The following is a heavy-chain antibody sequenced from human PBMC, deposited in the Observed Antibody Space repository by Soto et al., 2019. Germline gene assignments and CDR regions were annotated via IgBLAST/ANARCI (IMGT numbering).Heavy chain of an antibody. V-gene: IGHV3-7*03. D-gene: IGHD1-26*01. CDR2: IRKDGSEK. CDR3: VRGRGLDGSPYYYYYGMDV. CDR1: GFTFSAYC. J-gene: IGHJ6*02. Sequence: GVLRLSCEASGFTFSAYCMTWVRQAPGKGLEWVANIRKDGSEKYYVDSVKGRFTISRDNAKSSLYLQMNSLTAVDTAVYYCVRGRGLDGSPYYYYYGMDVWGQGTTVTVSS.